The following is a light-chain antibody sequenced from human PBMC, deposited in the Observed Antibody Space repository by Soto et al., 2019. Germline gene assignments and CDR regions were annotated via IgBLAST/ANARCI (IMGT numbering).Light chain of an antibody. CDR1: GSNIGSNP. CDR3: SAWDDGLNGQV. V-gene: IGLV1-44*01. Sequence: QSVLTQPPSASGTPGQRVSISCSGGGSNIGSNPVNWYQQLPGTAPKLLIYASDQRPSGVPDRFSGSKSGTSASLAISGLQSEDETDYYCSAWDDGLNGQVFGGGTQLTVL. CDR2: ASD. J-gene: IGLJ2*01.